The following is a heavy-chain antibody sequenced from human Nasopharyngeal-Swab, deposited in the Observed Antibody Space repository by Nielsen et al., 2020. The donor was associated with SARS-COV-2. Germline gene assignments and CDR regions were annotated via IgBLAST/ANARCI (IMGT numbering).Heavy chain of an antibody. CDR3: ARDAAPILRFLEWLSQYTFDY. J-gene: IGHJ4*02. Sequence: GESLKISCAASGFTFSNAWMNWVRQAPGKGLEWVGRIKSKTEGGTTDYAAPVKGRFTISRDDSKNTLYLQMNSLRAEDTAVYYCARDAAPILRFLEWLSQYTFDYWGQGTLVTVSS. D-gene: IGHD3-3*01. CDR2: IKSKTEGGTT. V-gene: IGHV3-15*01. CDR1: GFTFSNAW.